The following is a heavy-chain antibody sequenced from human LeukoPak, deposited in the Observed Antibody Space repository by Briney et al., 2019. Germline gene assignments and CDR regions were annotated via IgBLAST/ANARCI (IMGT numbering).Heavy chain of an antibody. Sequence: SVKVSCKASGGTFSSYAISWVRQAPGQGLEWMGRIIPILGIANYAQKFQGRVTITADKSTSTAYMELSSLRSEDTAVYYCAREQSHHHYFDYWGQGTPVTVSS. J-gene: IGHJ4*02. CDR1: GGTFSSYA. CDR2: IIPILGIA. V-gene: IGHV1-69*04. CDR3: AREQSHHHYFDY. D-gene: IGHD1-14*01.